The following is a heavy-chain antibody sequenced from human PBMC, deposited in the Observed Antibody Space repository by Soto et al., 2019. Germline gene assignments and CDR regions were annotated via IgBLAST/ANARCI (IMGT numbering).Heavy chain of an antibody. J-gene: IGHJ4*02. V-gene: IGHV1-18*01. CDR2: ISGYSGNT. CDR3: ARESSSGWDFDY. Sequence: QVQLVQSGAEVKKPGASVKVSCKASGYTFTSYDISWVRQAPGQGLEWMGWISGYSGNTNYAQRLRGRVTMTTDTSSSTAYMELRSLRSDDTAVYYWARESSSGWDFDYWGQGTLVTVSS. D-gene: IGHD6-19*01. CDR1: GYTFTSYD.